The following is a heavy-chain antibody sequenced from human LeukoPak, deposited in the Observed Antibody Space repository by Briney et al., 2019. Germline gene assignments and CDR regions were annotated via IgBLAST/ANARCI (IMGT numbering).Heavy chain of an antibody. D-gene: IGHD3-16*01. CDR2: ISPRGGGT. CDR3: AKDGGKSLSDY. V-gene: IGHV3-23*01. CDR1: GFTFTNYG. Sequence: QPGGSLRLSCAASGFTFTNYGMNWVRQAPGKGLEWLSGISPRGGGTYYADSVKGRFTISRDDSKNTLYLQMNSLRAEDTAVYYCAKDGGKSLSDYWGQGTLVTVSS. J-gene: IGHJ4*02.